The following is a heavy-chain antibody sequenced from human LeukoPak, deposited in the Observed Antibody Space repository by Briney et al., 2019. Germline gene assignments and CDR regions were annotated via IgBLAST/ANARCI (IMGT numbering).Heavy chain of an antibody. CDR3: AKGAAAGTPNY. CDR1: GLTFSSYV. D-gene: IGHD6-13*01. CDR2: ISGSGGNT. Sequence: GGSLRLSCAASGLTFSSYVMSWVRQAPGKGLEWVSGISGSGGNTYYADSVKGRFTFSRDNSKNPLYLQMSRLRGEDTAVYYCAKGAAAGTPNYWGQGTLVTVSS. V-gene: IGHV3-23*01. J-gene: IGHJ4*02.